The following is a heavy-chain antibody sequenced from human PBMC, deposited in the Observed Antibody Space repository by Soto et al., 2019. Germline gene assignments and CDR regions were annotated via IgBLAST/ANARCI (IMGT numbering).Heavy chain of an antibody. CDR2: IIPIFGTA. V-gene: IGHV1-69*13. CDR1: GGTFSSYA. CDR3: ARKYYYDSSVYLPRIWYFDL. D-gene: IGHD3-22*01. J-gene: IGHJ2*01. Sequence: EASVKVSCKASGGTFSSYAISWVRQAPGQGLEWMGGIIPIFGTANYAQKFQGRVTITADESTSTAYMELSSRRSEDTAVYYCARKYYYDSSVYLPRIWYFDLWGRGTRVTVSS.